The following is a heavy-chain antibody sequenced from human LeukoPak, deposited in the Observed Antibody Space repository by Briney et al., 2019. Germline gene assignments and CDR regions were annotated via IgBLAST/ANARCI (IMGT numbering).Heavy chain of an antibody. J-gene: IGHJ4*02. CDR3: AKEGPAYYYDSSGYYYGHYFDY. CDR1: GFTFSSYA. CDR2: ISGSGGST. D-gene: IGHD3-22*01. V-gene: IGHV3-23*01. Sequence: GSLRLSCAASGFTFSSYAMSWVRQAPGKGLEWVSAISGSGGSTYYADSVKGRFTISRDNSKNTLYLQMNSLRAEDTAVYYCAKEGPAYYYDSSGYYYGHYFDYWGQGTLVTVSS.